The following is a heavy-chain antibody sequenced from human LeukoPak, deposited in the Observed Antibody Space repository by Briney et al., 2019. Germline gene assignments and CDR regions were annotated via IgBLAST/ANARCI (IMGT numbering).Heavy chain of an antibody. D-gene: IGHD4-17*01. CDR2: IYYSGST. CDR3: ARQMVAYGDYVMDY. Sequence: SETLSLTCTVSGDSISSSSYYWGWIRQPPGKGLEWIGSIYYSGSTYYNPSLKSRVTISVDTSENQFSLKVSSVTAADTAVYYCARQMVAYGDYVMDYWGQGNLVTVSS. V-gene: IGHV4-39*01. J-gene: IGHJ4*02. CDR1: GDSISSSSYY.